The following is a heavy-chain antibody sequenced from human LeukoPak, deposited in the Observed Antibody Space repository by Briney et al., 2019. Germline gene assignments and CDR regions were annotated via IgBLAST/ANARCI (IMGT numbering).Heavy chain of an antibody. Sequence: LSLTCTVSGGSISSSSYYWGWIRQAPGKGLEWVSYISSSGSTIYYADSVKGRFTISRDNAKNSLYLQMNSLRAEDTAVYYCARAHSNYGEYWGQGTLVTDSS. V-gene: IGHV3-11*04. D-gene: IGHD4-11*01. CDR1: GGSISSSSYY. J-gene: IGHJ4*02. CDR3: ARAHSNYGEY. CDR2: ISSSGSTI.